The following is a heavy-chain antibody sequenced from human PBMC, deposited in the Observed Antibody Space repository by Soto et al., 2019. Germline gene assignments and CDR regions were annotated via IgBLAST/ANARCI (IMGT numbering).Heavy chain of an antibody. V-gene: IGHV4-39*01. Sequence: ASETLSLTCTVSGGSISSSSYYWGWIRQPPGKGLEWIGSVYYSGSTYYNPSLKSRVTISVDTSKNQFSLKLSSVTAADTAVYYCARHALFSDYYYGMDVWGQGTTVTVSS. D-gene: IGHD3-10*01. CDR3: ARHALFSDYYYGMDV. CDR1: GGSISSSSYY. CDR2: VYYSGST. J-gene: IGHJ6*02.